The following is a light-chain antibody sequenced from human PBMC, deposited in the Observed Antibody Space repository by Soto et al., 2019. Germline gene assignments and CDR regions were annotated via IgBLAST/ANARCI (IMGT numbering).Light chain of an antibody. CDR3: MQRSHWPPIT. J-gene: IGKJ5*01. CDR2: QVS. CDR1: QSLVYSDGSTY. Sequence: DVVMTQSPLSLPVTLGQPASISCRSSQSLVYSDGSTYLHWFQQRPGRSPRRLICQVSNRDSGVSDRFSGSGYGTDFTQKISRGDAEDIGFYYCMQRSHWPPITFGQGTRLEIK. V-gene: IGKV2-30*01.